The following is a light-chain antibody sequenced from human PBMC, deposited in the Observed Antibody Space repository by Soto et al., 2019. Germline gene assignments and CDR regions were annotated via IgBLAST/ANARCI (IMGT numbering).Light chain of an antibody. V-gene: IGKV3-15*01. J-gene: IGKJ5*01. Sequence: EPLMRQSPATLSVAPGESVTLSRRASQLFSSNLAWYQHKPGQAPRLLIYGVSTRDTGVPDRFSGSASGTEFTLTISSLQSEDFAVYYCQQYNNWPRTFGQGTRLEIK. CDR1: QLFSSN. CDR3: QQYNNWPRT. CDR2: GVS.